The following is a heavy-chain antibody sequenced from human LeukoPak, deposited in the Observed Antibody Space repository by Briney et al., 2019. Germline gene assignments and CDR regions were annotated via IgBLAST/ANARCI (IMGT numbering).Heavy chain of an antibody. J-gene: IGHJ6*04. CDR2: ISGSGGST. Sequence: GGSLRLSCAASGFTFSNYSMNWVRQAPGKGLEWVSAISGSGGSTYYADSVKGRFTISRDNAKNSLYLQMNSLRAEDTAVYYCAELGITMIGGVWGKGTTVTISS. CDR1: GFTFSNYS. V-gene: IGHV3-21*01. D-gene: IGHD3-10*02. CDR3: AELGITMIGGV.